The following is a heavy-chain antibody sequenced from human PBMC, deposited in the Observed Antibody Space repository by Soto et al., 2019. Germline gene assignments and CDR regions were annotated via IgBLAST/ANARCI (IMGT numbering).Heavy chain of an antibody. CDR1: GFTFSNYA. V-gene: IGHV3-23*01. Sequence: GESLKISCTAYGFTFSNYAMSWVRQAPGKGPEWVSTISGGDGSTYYADSVKGRFTISRDNSRNTLYLQMNGLGADDTAVYYCVRDWTGTTCPCMDVWGQGTTVTVSS. CDR2: ISGGDGST. CDR3: VRDWTGTTCPCMDV. D-gene: IGHD1-26*01. J-gene: IGHJ6*02.